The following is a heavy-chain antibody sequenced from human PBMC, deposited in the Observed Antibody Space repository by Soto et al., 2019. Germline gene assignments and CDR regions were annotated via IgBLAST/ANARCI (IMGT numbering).Heavy chain of an antibody. CDR3: ASAAYSSGWYTG. D-gene: IGHD6-19*01. CDR2: INHSGST. CDR1: SGSFSDYY. V-gene: IGHV4-34*01. J-gene: IGHJ4*02. Sequence: QVQLQQWGAGLLKPSETLSVTCAVYSGSFSDYYWSWIRQPPGKGLEWIGEINHSGSTNYNSSLKSRVTISVETSQNQFSLKMSSVTAADTAVYYCASAAYSSGWYTGWGQGTLVTVSA.